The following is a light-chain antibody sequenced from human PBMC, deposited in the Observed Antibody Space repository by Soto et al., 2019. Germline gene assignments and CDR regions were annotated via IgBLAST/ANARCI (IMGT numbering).Light chain of an antibody. V-gene: IGLV2-8*01. Sequence: QSALTQPPSASGSPGQSVTISCTGTSTDVGGYDYVSWYQQHPGKVPKLMIYEVNKRPSGVPDRFFGSKSGNTASLTVSGLQPEDEADYYCTSYAGGNNVFGTGTKLTVL. CDR2: EVN. CDR3: TSYAGGNNV. J-gene: IGLJ1*01. CDR1: STDVGGYDY.